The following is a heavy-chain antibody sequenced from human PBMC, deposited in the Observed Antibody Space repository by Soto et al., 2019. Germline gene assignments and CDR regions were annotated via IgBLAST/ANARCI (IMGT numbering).Heavy chain of an antibody. CDR2: INAGNGNT. Sequence: ASVKVSCKASGYTFTSYAMHWVRQAPGQRLEWMGWINAGNGNTKYSQKFQGRFTISRDDSKSIAYLQMNSLKTEDTAVYYCTRRKWFDYWGQGTLVTVSS. V-gene: IGHV1-3*01. CDR1: GYTFTSYA. J-gene: IGHJ5*01. CDR3: TRRKWFDY.